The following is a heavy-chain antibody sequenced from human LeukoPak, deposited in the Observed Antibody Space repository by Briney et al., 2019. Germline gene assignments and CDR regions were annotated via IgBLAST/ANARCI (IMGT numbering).Heavy chain of an antibody. V-gene: IGHV4-61*02. CDR1: GGSISSGSYY. CDR3: ARAQVVVVTGFDAFDI. D-gene: IGHD2-21*02. J-gene: IGHJ3*02. Sequence: SETLSLTCTVSGGSISSGSYYWSWLRQPAGKGLEWIGRIYTSGSTNYNPSLKSRVTISVDTSKNQFSLKLSSVTAADTAVYYCARAQVVVVTGFDAFDIWGQGTMVTVSS. CDR2: IYTSGST.